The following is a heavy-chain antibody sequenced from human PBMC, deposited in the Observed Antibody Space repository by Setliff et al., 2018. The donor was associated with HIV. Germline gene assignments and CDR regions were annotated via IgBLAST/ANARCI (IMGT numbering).Heavy chain of an antibody. CDR2: IYTSGST. CDR3: ARGLSFYDPGGFDY. CDR1: GGSISSYY. J-gene: IGHJ4*02. Sequence: PSETLSLTCTVSGGSISSYYWSWIRQPPGKGLEWIGYIYTSGSTNYNPALKSRVTISVDTSKNQCSLKLSSVTAADTAVYYCARGLSFYDPGGFDYWGQGTLVTVSA. D-gene: IGHD3-22*01. V-gene: IGHV4-4*09.